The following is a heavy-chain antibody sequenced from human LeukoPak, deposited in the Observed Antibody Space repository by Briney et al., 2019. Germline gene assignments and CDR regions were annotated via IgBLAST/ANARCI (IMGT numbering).Heavy chain of an antibody. CDR3: ARERITIFGVVIRVFTD. J-gene: IGHJ4*02. CDR2: IKQDGSEK. V-gene: IGHV3-7*01. CDR1: RLGPTRDT. Sequence: SLRPSRALSRLGPTRDTTSSGRPSPGKGLGRGVNIKQDGSEKYYVDSVKGRITISRDNAKHSLYLQMNSLRAEDTAVYYCARERITIFGVVIRVFTDWGQGTLVTVSS. D-gene: IGHD3-3*01.